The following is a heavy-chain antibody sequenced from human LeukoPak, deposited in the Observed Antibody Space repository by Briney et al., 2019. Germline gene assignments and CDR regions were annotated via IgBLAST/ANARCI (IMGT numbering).Heavy chain of an antibody. CDR1: GGSISSYY. CDR2: IYYSGST. D-gene: IGHD1-1*01. J-gene: IGHJ4*02. Sequence: SETLSLTCTVSGGSISSYYWSWIRQPPGKGLEWIGYIYYSGSTNYNPSLKSRVTISVDTSKNQFSLKLSSVTAADTAVYYCATQGVQLDRSLDHWGQGTLVTVSS. CDR3: ATQGVQLDRSLDH. V-gene: IGHV4-59*01.